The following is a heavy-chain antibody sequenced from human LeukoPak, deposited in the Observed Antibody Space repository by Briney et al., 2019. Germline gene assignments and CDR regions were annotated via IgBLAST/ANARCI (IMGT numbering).Heavy chain of an antibody. J-gene: IGHJ3*02. CDR1: GFTFSDYY. V-gene: IGHV3-11*06. D-gene: IGHD3-10*01. CDR3: ARGRSITLLRGVAMSDGFDI. CDR2: ISSSSSYT. Sequence: GGSLRLSCAASGFTFSDYYMSWIRQAPGKGLEWVSYISSSSSYTNYADSVKGRFTISRDNAKNLLFLQMNGLRAEDTALYYCARGRSITLLRGVAMSDGFDIWGQGAMVAVSS.